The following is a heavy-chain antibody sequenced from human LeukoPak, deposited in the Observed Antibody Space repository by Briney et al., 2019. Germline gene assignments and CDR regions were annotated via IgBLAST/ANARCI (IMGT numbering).Heavy chain of an antibody. V-gene: IGHV1-46*01. J-gene: IGHJ4*02. CDR1: GYTFTSYY. D-gene: IGHD4-17*01. CDR3: ARARYCDYRFDY. Sequence: ASVKVSCKASGYTFTSYYIHWVPQAPGQGLEWMGIINPSGGSTSYAQKFQGRVTMTRDTSISTAYMELSSLRSEDTAVYYCARARYCDYRFDYWGQGTLVTVSS. CDR2: INPSGGST.